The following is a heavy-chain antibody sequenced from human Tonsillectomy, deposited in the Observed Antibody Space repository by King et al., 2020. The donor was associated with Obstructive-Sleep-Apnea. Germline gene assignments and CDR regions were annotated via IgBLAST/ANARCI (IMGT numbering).Heavy chain of an antibody. CDR1: GFTFSHYG. J-gene: IGHJ4*02. CDR3: TRTLFQVGDQWWAPDFFDY. V-gene: IGHV3-33*01. CDR2: IWSDGSYK. D-gene: IGHD2-15*01. Sequence: VQLVESGGGVVHPGRSLRLSCAASGFTFSHYGMHWVRQAPGKGLEWVAVIWSDGSYKYYTDSMKGRFTISRDNSKNTLFLQMNSLRAGDTAVYYCTRTLFQVGDQWWAPDFFDYWGRGTLVTVSS.